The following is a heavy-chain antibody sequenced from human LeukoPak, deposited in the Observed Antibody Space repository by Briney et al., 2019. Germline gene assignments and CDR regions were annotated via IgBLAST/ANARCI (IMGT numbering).Heavy chain of an antibody. J-gene: IGHJ4*02. V-gene: IGHV3-23*01. CDR2: ISRRDDYT. Sequence: PGGSLRLSCAASGFAFSSYAMSWVRQPPGKGLEWVSVISRRDDYTYYADSVKGRFTISRDNSKNTLYLQMNTLRAEDTAVYYCAKGSGGSCYSGLDYWGQGTLVTVSS. CDR1: GFAFSSYA. D-gene: IGHD2-15*01. CDR3: AKGSGGSCYSGLDY.